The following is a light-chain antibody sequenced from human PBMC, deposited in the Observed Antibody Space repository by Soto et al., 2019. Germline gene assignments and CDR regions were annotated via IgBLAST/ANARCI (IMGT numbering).Light chain of an antibody. CDR2: KVS. CDR1: QSLVYSDGNTY. CDR3: MQGTHWPF. J-gene: IGKJ3*01. Sequence: DVVMTQSPLSLPVTLGQPASISCRSSQSLVYSDGNTYLNWFQQRPGQSPRRLIYKVSNRDSGVPDRFSGSGSGTDFTLKISRVEAEDVGVYYCMQGTHWPFFGPGTKVDIE. V-gene: IGKV2-30*01.